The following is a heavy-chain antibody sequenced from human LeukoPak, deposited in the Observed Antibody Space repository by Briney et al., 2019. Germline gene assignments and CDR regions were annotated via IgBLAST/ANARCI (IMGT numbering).Heavy chain of an antibody. V-gene: IGHV4-34*01. CDR1: GGSFSGYY. J-gene: IGHJ4*02. CDR3: ARGPAGIAVAGTGYYFDY. Sequence: SETLSLTCAVYGGSFSGYYWSWIRQPPGKGLEWIGEINHSGSTNYNPSVKGRVTISVDTSKNHFSLKLSSVTAAETAVYFCARGPAGIAVAGTGYYFDYWGQGTLVTVSS. CDR2: INHSGST. D-gene: IGHD6-19*01.